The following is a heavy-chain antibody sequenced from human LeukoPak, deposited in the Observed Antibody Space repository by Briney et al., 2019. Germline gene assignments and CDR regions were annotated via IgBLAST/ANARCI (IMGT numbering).Heavy chain of an antibody. CDR2: IKSKTDGATT. Sequence: GGSLRLSCAASGFTFGNAWMTWVRQAPGKGLEWVGRIKSKTDGATTDYAAPVKGRFTISRDDSENTLYLQMNSLKTKDAAVYYCARDRVRSYYFDYWGQGTLVTVSS. D-gene: IGHD6-6*01. J-gene: IGHJ4*02. V-gene: IGHV3-15*01. CDR3: ARDRVRSYYFDY. CDR1: GFTFGNAW.